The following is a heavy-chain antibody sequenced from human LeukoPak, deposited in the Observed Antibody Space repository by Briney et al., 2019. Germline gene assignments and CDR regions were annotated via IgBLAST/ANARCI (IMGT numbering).Heavy chain of an antibody. CDR2: IKQDGSEK. CDR1: GFTFSSYW. V-gene: IGHV3-7*01. CDR3: ARDHSSGYYGY. J-gene: IGHJ4*02. D-gene: IGHD3-22*01. Sequence: GGSLRLSCAASGFTFSSYWMSWVRQAPGKGLEWVANIKQDGSEKYYVDSVKGRFTISRDSAKNSLYLQMNSLRAEDTAVYYCARDHSSGYYGYWGQGTLVTVSS.